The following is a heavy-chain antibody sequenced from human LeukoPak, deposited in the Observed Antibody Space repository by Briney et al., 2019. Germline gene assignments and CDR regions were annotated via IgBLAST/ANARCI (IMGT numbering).Heavy chain of an antibody. Sequence: GGSLKLSCAASGFTFSGSAMHWVRQAPGKGLVWVSRINSDGSSIRYADSVKGRFTISRDNAKNTLYLQMNSLRAEDTALYHCARDRGYGSGSFDVWGKGTTVTISS. CDR2: INSDGSSI. D-gene: IGHD3-10*01. J-gene: IGHJ6*04. V-gene: IGHV3-74*01. CDR1: GFTFSGSA. CDR3: ARDRGYGSGSFDV.